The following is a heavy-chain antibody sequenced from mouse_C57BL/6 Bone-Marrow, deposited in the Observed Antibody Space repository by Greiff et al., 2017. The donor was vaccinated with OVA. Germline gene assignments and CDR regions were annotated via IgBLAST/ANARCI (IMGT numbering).Heavy chain of an antibody. J-gene: IGHJ3*01. D-gene: IGHD1-1*01. V-gene: IGHV3-6*01. CDR2: ISYDGSN. CDR1: GYSITSGYY. CDR3: ARGYYYGSSWFAY. Sequence: ESGPGLVKPSQSLSLTCSVTGYSITSGYYWNWIRQFPGNKLEWMGYISYDGSNNYNQSLKNRISITRDPYKNQFFLKLKSVTTEDTATYYCARGYYYGSSWFAYWGQGTLVTVSA.